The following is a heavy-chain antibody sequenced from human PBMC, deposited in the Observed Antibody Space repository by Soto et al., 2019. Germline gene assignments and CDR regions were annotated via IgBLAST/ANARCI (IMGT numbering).Heavy chain of an antibody. J-gene: IGHJ3*02. CDR2: ISSSGSTI. D-gene: IGHD2-15*01. CDR3: ARDRKRGYCSGGSCYSDAFDI. Sequence: GGSLRLSCAASGFTFSDYYMSWIRQAPGKGLEWVSYISSSGSTIYYADSVKGRFTISRDNAKNSLYLQMNSLRAEDTAVYYCARDRKRGYCSGGSCYSDAFDIWGQGTMVTVSS. CDR1: GFTFSDYY. V-gene: IGHV3-11*01.